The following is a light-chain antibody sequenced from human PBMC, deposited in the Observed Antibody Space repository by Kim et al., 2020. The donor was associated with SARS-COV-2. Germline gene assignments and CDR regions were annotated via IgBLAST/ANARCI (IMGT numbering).Light chain of an antibody. Sequence: GQSITISCPGTSSDVGGSNYASWYQQHPGKAPQVLIYDVSHRPSGVSNRFSGSKSGHTASLTISGLQAEDEADYYCCAYTSTATLFGGGTQLTVL. CDR2: DVS. CDR1: SSDVGGSNY. CDR3: CAYTSTATL. J-gene: IGLJ2*01. V-gene: IGLV2-14*03.